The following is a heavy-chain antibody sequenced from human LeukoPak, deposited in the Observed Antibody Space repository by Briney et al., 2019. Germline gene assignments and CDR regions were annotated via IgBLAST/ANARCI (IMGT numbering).Heavy chain of an antibody. CDR3: ASLAEIVGATTSHFDY. J-gene: IGHJ4*02. V-gene: IGHV3-30-3*01. Sequence: PGGSLRLSCAASGFTFSSYAMHWVRQAPGKGLEWVAVISYDGSNKYYADSVKGRFTISRDNSKNTLCLQMNSLRAEDTAVYYCASLAEIVGATTSHFDYWGQGTLDTVSS. CDR1: GFTFSSYA. CDR2: ISYDGSNK. D-gene: IGHD1-26*01.